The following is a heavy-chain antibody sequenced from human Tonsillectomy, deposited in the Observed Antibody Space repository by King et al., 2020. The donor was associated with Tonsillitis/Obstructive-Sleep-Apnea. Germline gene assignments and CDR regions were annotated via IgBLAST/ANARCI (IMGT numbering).Heavy chain of an antibody. J-gene: IGHJ4*02. CDR1: GVSFSGYY. CDR3: ARSRRDGLNFFTGREYLDY. V-gene: IGHV4-34*01. D-gene: IGHD5-24*01. Sequence: VQLQQWGAGLLKPSETLSLSCAVYGVSFSGYYWSWIRQPPGKGLEWIGEINDSGRTNNNPSLKSRVSISVDTSKKQFSLNLSSVTAADTAVYYCARSRRDGLNFFTGREYLDYWGQGTLVSVSS. CDR2: INDSGRT.